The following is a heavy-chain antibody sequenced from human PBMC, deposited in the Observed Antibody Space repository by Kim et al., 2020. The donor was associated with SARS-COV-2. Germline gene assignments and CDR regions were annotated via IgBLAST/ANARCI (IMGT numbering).Heavy chain of an antibody. J-gene: IGHJ5*02. CDR2: VNPNSGAT. V-gene: IGHV1-2*02. D-gene: IGHD3-10*01. CDR1: GYIFTDYF. CDR3: AREAFRGAGWFDP. Sequence: ASVKVSCKTSGYIFTDYFMHWVRQAPGQRFEWMGWVNPNSGATVNSQDFQGRVTFTRDTSINTAYMELTRLTSDYTAVYFCAREAFRGAGWFDPWGQGTLVTVSS.